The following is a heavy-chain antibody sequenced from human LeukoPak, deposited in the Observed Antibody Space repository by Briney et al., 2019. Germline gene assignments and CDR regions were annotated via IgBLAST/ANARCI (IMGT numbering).Heavy chain of an antibody. CDR2: MSGDTYNE. CDR1: GFTFSSYD. V-gene: IGHV3-30*03. CDR3: AREGEGRWLRD. J-gene: IGHJ4*02. Sequence: PGRSLRLSCAASGFTFSSYDMHWVRQAPGKGLEWVAFMSGDTYNEDYADSVKGRFTISRANSKKTLYLQINSLRIEDTALYYCAREGEGRWLRDWGQGVLVTVSS. D-gene: IGHD5-24*01.